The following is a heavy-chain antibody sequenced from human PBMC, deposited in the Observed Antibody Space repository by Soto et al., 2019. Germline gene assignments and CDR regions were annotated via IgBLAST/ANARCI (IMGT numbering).Heavy chain of an antibody. J-gene: IGHJ4*02. CDR1: GGSISSGGYS. D-gene: IGHD4-17*01. V-gene: IGHV4-30-2*01. CDR2: IYHSGST. CDR3: ARDLGYGDLDFDY. Sequence: PSETLSLTCAVSGGSISSGGYSWSWIRQPPGKGLEWIGYIYHSGSTYYNPSLKSRVTISVDTSKNQFSLKLSSVTAADTAVYYCARDLGYGDLDFDYWGQGTLVTVS.